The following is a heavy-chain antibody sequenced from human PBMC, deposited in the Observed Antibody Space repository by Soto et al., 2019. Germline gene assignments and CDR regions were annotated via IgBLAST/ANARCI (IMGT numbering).Heavy chain of an antibody. D-gene: IGHD6-13*01. CDR1: GGSISSSSYY. J-gene: IGHJ6*02. CDR3: ARLWAAAGPADPYYYYYYGMDV. CDR2: IYYSGST. Sequence: SETLSLTCTVSGGSISSSSYYWGWIRQPPGKGLEWIGSIYYSGSTYYNPSLKSRVTISVDTSKNQFSLKLSSVTAADTAVYYCARLWAAAGPADPYYYYYYGMDVWGQGTTVTVSS. V-gene: IGHV4-39*01.